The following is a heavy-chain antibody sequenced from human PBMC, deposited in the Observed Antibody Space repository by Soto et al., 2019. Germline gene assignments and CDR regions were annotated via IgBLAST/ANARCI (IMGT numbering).Heavy chain of an antibody. D-gene: IGHD6-19*01. CDR2: ISAYNGNT. Sequence: QVQLVQSGAEVKKPGASVKVSCKASGYTFTSYGISWVRQAPGQGLEWMGWISAYNGNTNYAQKLQGRVTMTTDTSTSTAYMELRSLRSDDTAVYYCARDFCSSCCTTHWYYYYGMDVWGQGTTVTVSS. J-gene: IGHJ6*02. V-gene: IGHV1-18*01. CDR1: GYTFTSYG. CDR3: ARDFCSSCCTTHWYYYYGMDV.